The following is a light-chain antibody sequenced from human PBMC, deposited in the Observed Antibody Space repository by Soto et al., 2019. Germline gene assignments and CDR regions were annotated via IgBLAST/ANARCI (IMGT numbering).Light chain of an antibody. Sequence: QSVLTQPASVSGSTGQSITISCTGTSSNVGAYNYVAWYQQHPGKAPKRMIYEVSNRPSGVSDRFSGSRSGNTAALTISGLQAEDESDYYCSSYPCLSTWVFGRGTKLPV. CDR2: EVS. V-gene: IGLV2-14*01. CDR1: SSNVGAYNY. J-gene: IGLJ3*02. CDR3: SSYPCLSTWV.